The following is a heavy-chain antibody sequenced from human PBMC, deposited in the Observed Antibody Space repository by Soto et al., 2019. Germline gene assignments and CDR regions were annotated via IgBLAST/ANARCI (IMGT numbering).Heavy chain of an antibody. Sequence: QVQLQQWGAGLLKPSETLSLTCAVSGGSLSGYYWSWIRQPPGKRLEWIGEINHVGSTNYNPSLKRRVPLLVDTSKLQVSLKVRSVTAAETAVYYCATRGWRGSGTEEYYYYYGMDVWGQGTTVTVSS. J-gene: IGHJ6*02. D-gene: IGHD3-10*01. CDR2: INHVGST. CDR1: GGSLSGYY. V-gene: IGHV4-34*01. CDR3: ATRGWRGSGTEEYYYYYGMDV.